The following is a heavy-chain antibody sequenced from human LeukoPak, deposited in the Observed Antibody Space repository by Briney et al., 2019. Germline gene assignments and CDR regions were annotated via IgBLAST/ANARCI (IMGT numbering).Heavy chain of an antibody. CDR3: ASSSVAGKFDY. J-gene: IGHJ4*02. Sequence: SETLSLTCAVYGGSFSGYYWSWIRQPPGKGLEWIGEINHSGSTNYNPSLKSRVTISVDTSKNQFSLKLSSVTAADTAVYYCASSSVAGKFDYWGQGTLVTVSS. D-gene: IGHD6-19*01. CDR1: GGSFSGYY. V-gene: IGHV4-34*01. CDR2: INHSGST.